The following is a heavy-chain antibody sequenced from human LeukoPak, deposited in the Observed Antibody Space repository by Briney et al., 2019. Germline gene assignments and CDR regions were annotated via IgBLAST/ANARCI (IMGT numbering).Heavy chain of an antibody. CDR2: ISGSGGST. Sequence: GGSLRLSCAASGFTFSSYAMSWVRQAPGKGLEWVSAISGSGGSTYYADSVKGRFTISRDNSKKTLYLQMNSLRAEDTDVYYCARALVVVPAAPIDYWGQGTLVTVSS. CDR1: GFTFSSYA. V-gene: IGHV3-23*01. D-gene: IGHD2-2*01. CDR3: ARALVVVPAAPIDY. J-gene: IGHJ4*02.